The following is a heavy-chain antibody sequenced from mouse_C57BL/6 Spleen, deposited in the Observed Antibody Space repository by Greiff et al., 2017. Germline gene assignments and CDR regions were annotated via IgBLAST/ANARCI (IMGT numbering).Heavy chain of an antibody. Sequence: QVQLQQSGAELVMPGASVKLSCKASGYTFTSYWMHWVKQRPGQGLEWIGEIDPSDSYTNYNQKFKGKSTLTVDKSSSTAYMQLSSLTSEDSAVYYCARSVARYFDVWGTGTTVTVSS. CDR1: GYTFTSYW. CDR3: ARSVARYFDV. D-gene: IGHD1-1*01. CDR2: IDPSDSYT. J-gene: IGHJ1*03. V-gene: IGHV1-69*01.